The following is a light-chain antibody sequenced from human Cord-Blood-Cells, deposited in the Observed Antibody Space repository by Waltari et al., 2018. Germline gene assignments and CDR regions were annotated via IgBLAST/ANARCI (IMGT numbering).Light chain of an antibody. CDR3: CSYAGSRV. CDR2: EGS. CDR1: SSDFGSYNL. Sequence: QSALTKPASVSGSPGQTVTISCTGTSSDFGSYNLVSWYQQHTSKTPQLMIYEGSKRPSVVSNRFSGSKSGDTASLTVSGLQAEDEADYYCCSYAGSRVFGTGTKVTVL. V-gene: IGLV2-23*01. J-gene: IGLJ1*01.